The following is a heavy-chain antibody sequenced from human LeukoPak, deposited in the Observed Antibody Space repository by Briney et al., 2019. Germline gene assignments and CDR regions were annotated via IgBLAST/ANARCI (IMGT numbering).Heavy chain of an antibody. V-gene: IGHV4-59*08. Sequence: SETLSLTCTVSGGSISSYYWSWIRQPPGKGLEWIGYIYYSGSTNYNPSLKSRVTISVDTSKNQFSLKLSSVTAADTAVHYCAGLSSGSLLGNYWGQGTLVTVSS. D-gene: IGHD6-19*01. CDR3: AGLSSGSLLGNY. CDR2: IYYSGST. CDR1: GGSISSYY. J-gene: IGHJ4*02.